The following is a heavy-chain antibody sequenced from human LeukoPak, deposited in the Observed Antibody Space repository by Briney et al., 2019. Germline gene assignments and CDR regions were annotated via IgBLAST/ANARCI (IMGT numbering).Heavy chain of an antibody. Sequence: ASVKVSCKASGYTFTSYGISWVRQAPGRGREWMGWISAYNGNTNYAQKLQGRVTMTTDTSTSTAYMELRSLRSDDTAVYYCARSNVLLWFGELHDYYGMDVWGKGTTVTVSS. CDR3: ARSNVLLWFGELHDYYGMDV. CDR1: GYTFTSYG. D-gene: IGHD3-10*01. J-gene: IGHJ6*04. CDR2: ISAYNGNT. V-gene: IGHV1-18*04.